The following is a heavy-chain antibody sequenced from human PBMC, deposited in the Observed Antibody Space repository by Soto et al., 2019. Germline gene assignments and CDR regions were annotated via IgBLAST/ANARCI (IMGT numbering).Heavy chain of an antibody. D-gene: IGHD1-1*01. V-gene: IGHV3-30*18. CDR1: GFTFSSYG. Sequence: QVQLVESGGGVVQPGRSLRLSCAASGFTFSSYGMHWVRQAPGKGLEWVAVISYDGSNKYYADSVKGRFTISRDNSKNTLYLQMNSLRADDTAVYYCAKDVITTGTTLFDPWGQGTLVTVSS. J-gene: IGHJ5*02. CDR3: AKDVITTGTTLFDP. CDR2: ISYDGSNK.